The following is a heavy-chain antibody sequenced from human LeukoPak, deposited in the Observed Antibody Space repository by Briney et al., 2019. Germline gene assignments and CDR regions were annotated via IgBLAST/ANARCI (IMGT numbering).Heavy chain of an antibody. CDR3: ARESLGGHYFDY. V-gene: IGHV4-30-4*08. Sequence: SQTLSLTCIVSGGSLSSGDYYWSWIRQPPGKGLEWIGYIYYSGSTYYNPSLKRRVVISLDTSKNQFSLKLTSVTAADTAVYYCARESLGGHYFDYWGQGILVTVSS. D-gene: IGHD3-16*01. J-gene: IGHJ4*02. CDR1: GGSLSSGDYY. CDR2: IYYSGST.